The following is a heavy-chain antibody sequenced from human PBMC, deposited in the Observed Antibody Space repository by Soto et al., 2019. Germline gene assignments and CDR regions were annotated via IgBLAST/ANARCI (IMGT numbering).Heavy chain of an antibody. Sequence: PXGSLKLSCSASGFSFDTYHMNWVRQAPGKGLEWVSSIISGRPDIFYADSVRGRFTISRDDAKKSLFLQMNSLRADDTAVYYCARDHLGIAAGDFDLWGQGTLVTVSS. J-gene: IGHJ4*02. CDR3: ARDHLGIAAGDFDL. CDR2: IISGRPDI. CDR1: GFSFDTYH. D-gene: IGHD6-19*01. V-gene: IGHV3-21*01.